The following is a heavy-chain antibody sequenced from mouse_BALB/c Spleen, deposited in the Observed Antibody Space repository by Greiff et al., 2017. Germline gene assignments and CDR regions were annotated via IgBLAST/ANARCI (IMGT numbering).Heavy chain of an antibody. D-gene: IGHD2-4*01. Sequence: QVQLKQSGPELVKPGASVKISCKASGYAFSSSWMNWVKQRPGQGLEWIGRIYPGDGDTNYNGKFKGKATLTADKSSSTAYMQLSSLTSVDSAVYFCARSEIRDYDFDYWGQGTTLTVSS. V-gene: IGHV1-82*01. CDR3: ARSEIRDYDFDY. CDR1: GYAFSSSW. J-gene: IGHJ2*01. CDR2: IYPGDGDT.